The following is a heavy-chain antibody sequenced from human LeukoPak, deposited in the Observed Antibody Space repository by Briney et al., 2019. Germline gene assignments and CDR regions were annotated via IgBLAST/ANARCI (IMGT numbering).Heavy chain of an antibody. V-gene: IGHV4-30-4*08. Sequence: SETPSLTCTVSGGSISSGDYYWSWIRQPPGKGLEWIGYIYYSGSTYYNPSLKSRVTISVDTSKNQFSLKLSSVTAADTAVYYCARVTFGELLYIDYWGQGTLVTVSS. CDR1: GGSISSGDYY. CDR3: ARVTFGELLYIDY. J-gene: IGHJ4*02. CDR2: IYYSGST. D-gene: IGHD3-10*01.